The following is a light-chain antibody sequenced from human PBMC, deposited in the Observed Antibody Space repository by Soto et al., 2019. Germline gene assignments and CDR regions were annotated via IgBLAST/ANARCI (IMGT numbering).Light chain of an antibody. V-gene: IGLV2-8*01. CDR2: EVN. Sequence: QSALTQPPSASGSPGQSVTISCTGTSSDVGGYNYVSWYQQHPGKVPKLMIYEVNKRPSGVPDRFSGSKSGNTASLTVSGLQAGDGAEYYCTSYAGGNNIFGTGTKVTVL. CDR1: SSDVGGYNY. J-gene: IGLJ1*01. CDR3: TSYAGGNNI.